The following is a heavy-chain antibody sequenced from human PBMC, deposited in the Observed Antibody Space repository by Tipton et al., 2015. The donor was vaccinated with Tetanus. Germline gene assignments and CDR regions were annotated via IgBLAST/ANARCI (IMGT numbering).Heavy chain of an antibody. V-gene: IGHV4-34*01. CDR1: GGSISGHY. CDR3: ARGEDTYKSGNY. D-gene: IGHD5-24*01. J-gene: IGHJ4*02. Sequence: TLSLTCTVSGGSISGHYWSWIRQPPGQGLEWIGEIHPSGSANSNPSLNSRVTISVDTSKNQFSLRLTSVTAADTAVYYCARGEDTYKSGNYWGQGTLVTVSS. CDR2: IHPSGSA.